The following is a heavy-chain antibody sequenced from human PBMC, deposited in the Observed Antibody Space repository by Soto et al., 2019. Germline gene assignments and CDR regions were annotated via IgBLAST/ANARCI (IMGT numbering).Heavy chain of an antibody. V-gene: IGHV3-30*18. CDR1: GFTFSDYA. D-gene: IGHD6-19*01. J-gene: IGHJ4*02. Sequence: VQLVESGGVVVQPGRSLRLSCAASGFTFSDYAMHWVRQAPGKGLEWVAVVSHDGRNTHYADSVKGRFTISRDSSKNTVSLEKTSLRAEDTAVYYCAKGGRQWLVTSDFNYWGQGALVTVSS. CDR2: VSHDGRNT. CDR3: AKGGRQWLVTSDFNY.